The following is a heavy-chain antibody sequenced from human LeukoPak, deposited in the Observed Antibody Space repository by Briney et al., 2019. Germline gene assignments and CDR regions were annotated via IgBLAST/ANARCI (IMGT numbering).Heavy chain of an antibody. CDR2: FSLKSVSI. V-gene: IGHV3-9*01. D-gene: IGHD6-19*01. CDR3: AKTAQYSSGWYPYYFDY. J-gene: IGHJ4*02. Sequence: PGRSLRLSCAASGFTFEDYAMHGCPRSPGKGLEWFSGFSLKSVSIDYADSVKGRFTISRDNAKTSPYLQINSLRAEDTALYYCAKTAQYSSGWYPYYFDYWGQGTLVTVSS. CDR1: GFTFEDYA.